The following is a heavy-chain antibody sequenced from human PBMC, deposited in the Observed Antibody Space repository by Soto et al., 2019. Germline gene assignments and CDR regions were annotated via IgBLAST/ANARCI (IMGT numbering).Heavy chain of an antibody. D-gene: IGHD3-22*01. CDR3: ARDRLRGYDSSGFYS. Sequence: GASVKVSCKASGYSFSYYGINWVRQAPGQGLEWMGWINTKTGHRNYAQKFEDRLTMTIATSTNTVYMELKRLRSDDTAVYYCARDRLRGYDSSGFYSWGQGTPVTVS. CDR1: GYSFSYYG. CDR2: INTKTGHR. V-gene: IGHV1-18*01. J-gene: IGHJ4*02.